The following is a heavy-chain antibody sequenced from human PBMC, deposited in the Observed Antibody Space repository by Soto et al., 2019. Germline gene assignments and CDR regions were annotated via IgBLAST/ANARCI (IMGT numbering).Heavy chain of an antibody. CDR2: ISHSSHYI. V-gene: IGHV3-21*01. Sequence: EVQLVESGGGLVKPGGSLRLSCAASGFTFNSYSMNWVSQAPGKGLEWVSSISHSSHYIYYADSMKGRFTISRDTAKNSLYLQMNSRRAEDTAVYYCAREEMYSSSWYPDYWGQGTLVTVA. CDR1: GFTFNSYS. CDR3: AREEMYSSSWYPDY. J-gene: IGHJ4*02. D-gene: IGHD6-13*01.